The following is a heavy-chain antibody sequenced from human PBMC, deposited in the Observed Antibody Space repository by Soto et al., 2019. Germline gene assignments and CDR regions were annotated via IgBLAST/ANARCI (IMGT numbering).Heavy chain of an antibody. CDR3: AREIIVGATNPFVDY. Sequence: PSETLSLTCAVYGGSFSGYYWSWIRQPPGKGLEWIGEINHSGSTNYNPSLKSRVTISVDTSKNQFSLKLSSVTAADTAVYYCAREIIVGATNPFVDYWGQGNPGHRLL. V-gene: IGHV4-34*01. J-gene: IGHJ4*02. D-gene: IGHD1-26*01. CDR1: GGSFSGYY. CDR2: INHSGST.